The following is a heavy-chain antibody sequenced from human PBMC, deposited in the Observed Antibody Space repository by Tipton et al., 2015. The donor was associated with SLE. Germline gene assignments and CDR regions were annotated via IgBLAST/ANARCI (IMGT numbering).Heavy chain of an antibody. Sequence: TLSLTCTVSGGSISSGSYYWNWIRQPAGKGLEWIGRIYISGTTNYIPSLKSRVTISVDTSKNQFSLKLSSVTAADTAVYYCARDRGTDYYYYYMDVWGKGTTFTVSS. D-gene: IGHD2-8*02. V-gene: IGHV4-61*02. CDR2: IYISGTT. CDR3: ARDRGTDYYYYYMDV. J-gene: IGHJ6*03. CDR1: GGSISSGSYY.